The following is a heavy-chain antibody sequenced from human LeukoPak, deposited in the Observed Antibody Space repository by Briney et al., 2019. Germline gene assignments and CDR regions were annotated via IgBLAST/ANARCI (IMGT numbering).Heavy chain of an antibody. CDR1: GFTFSSYW. CDR2: ISDSGGIT. V-gene: IGHV3-23*01. D-gene: IGHD6-6*01. Sequence: GGSLRLSCAASGFTFSSYWMSWVRQAPGKGPEWVSFISDSGGITYYADSVKGRFTISRDNPKNTLYLQMNSLRAEDTAVYYCAKNTQYSGYYDCWGQGTLVAVSS. CDR3: AKNTQYSGYYDC. J-gene: IGHJ4*02.